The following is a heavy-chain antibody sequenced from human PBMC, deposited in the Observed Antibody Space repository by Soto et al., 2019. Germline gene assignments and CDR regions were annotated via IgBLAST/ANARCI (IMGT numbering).Heavy chain of an antibody. Sequence: PGGSLRLSCAASGFTFSSYGMHWVRQAPGKGLEWVAVISYDGSNKYYADSVKGRFTISRDNSKNTLYLQMNSLRAEDTAVYYCAKDLRDYGDYDNWFDPWGQGTLVTVSS. CDR3: AKDLRDYGDYDNWFDP. D-gene: IGHD4-17*01. CDR1: GFTFSSYG. J-gene: IGHJ5*02. CDR2: ISYDGSNK. V-gene: IGHV3-30*18.